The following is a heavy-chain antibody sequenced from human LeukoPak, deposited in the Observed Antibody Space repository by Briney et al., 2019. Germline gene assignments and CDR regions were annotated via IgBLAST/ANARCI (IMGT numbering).Heavy chain of an antibody. V-gene: IGHV3-33*01. Sequence: QAGGSLRLSCAASGFTFSSYGMHWVHQAPGKGLEWVALIWYDGSNKYYADSVKGRLTISRDNSKNTLYLQMSSLRAEDTAVYYCAREGPRGNSQFDYWGQGTLVTVSS. J-gene: IGHJ4*02. CDR3: AREGPRGNSQFDY. CDR1: GFTFSSYG. CDR2: IWYDGSNK. D-gene: IGHD5-24*01.